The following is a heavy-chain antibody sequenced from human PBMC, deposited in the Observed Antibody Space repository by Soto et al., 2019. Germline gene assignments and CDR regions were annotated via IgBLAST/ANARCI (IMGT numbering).Heavy chain of an antibody. J-gene: IGHJ2*01. D-gene: IGHD1-26*01. Sequence: QVQLQESGPGLVKPSETLSLTCTVSGGSISSYYWSWIRQPPGKGLEWIGYIYYSGSTNYNPSLKSRATITVDTSKHQFSLKLSSVTAAGTAVYYCARVASSGYWYFDLWGRGTLVTVSS. V-gene: IGHV4-59*01. CDR1: GGSISSYY. CDR3: ARVASSGYWYFDL. CDR2: IYYSGST.